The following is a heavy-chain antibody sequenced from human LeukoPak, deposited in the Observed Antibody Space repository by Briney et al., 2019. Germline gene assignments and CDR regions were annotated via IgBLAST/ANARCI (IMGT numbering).Heavy chain of an antibody. Sequence: GASVKVSCKASGYSFTNYYIHWVRQAPGQGLEWMGRINPSGGGTSYAQKFQGRVTMTRDMSTSTVYMELSSLRSDDTAVYYCARRTYYYDSSGYPNFDYWGQGTLVTVSS. V-gene: IGHV1-46*01. CDR1: GYSFTNYY. CDR3: ARRTYYYDSSGYPNFDY. CDR2: INPSGGGT. J-gene: IGHJ4*02. D-gene: IGHD3-22*01.